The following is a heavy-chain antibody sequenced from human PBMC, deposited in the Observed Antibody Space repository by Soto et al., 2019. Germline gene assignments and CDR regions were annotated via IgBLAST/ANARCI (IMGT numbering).Heavy chain of an antibody. Sequence: SVKVSCKASGGTFSSYAISWVRQAPGQGLEWMGGIIPIFGTANYAQKFQGRVTITADESTSTAYMELSSLRSEDTAVYYCARVDVKWELRPLYYFDYWGQGTLVTVSS. CDR2: IIPIFGTA. CDR1: GGTFSSYA. J-gene: IGHJ4*02. V-gene: IGHV1-69*13. CDR3: ARVDVKWELRPLYYFDY. D-gene: IGHD1-26*01.